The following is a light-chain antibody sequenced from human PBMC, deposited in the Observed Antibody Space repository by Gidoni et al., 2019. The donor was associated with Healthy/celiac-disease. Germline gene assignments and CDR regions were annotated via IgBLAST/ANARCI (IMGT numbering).Light chain of an antibody. CDR3: CSYAGSSTPYV. CDR1: SSDVGSYNL. J-gene: IGLJ1*01. V-gene: IGLV2-23*02. Sequence: QSALTQPASVSGSPGQSITISCTGNSSDVGSYNLVSWYQQHPGKAPKLMIYEVSKRPSGVSNRFSGSKSGNTASLTISGLQAEDEADYYCCSYAGSSTPYVFGTGTKVTV. CDR2: EVS.